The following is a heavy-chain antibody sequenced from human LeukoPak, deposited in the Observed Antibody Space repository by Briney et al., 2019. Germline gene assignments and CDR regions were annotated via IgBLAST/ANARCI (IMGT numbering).Heavy chain of an antibody. CDR2: IYTSGST. J-gene: IGHJ4*02. V-gene: IGHV4-61*02. Sequence: SQTLSLTCTVSGGSISSGSYYWSWVRQPAGRGLEWIGRIYTSGSTNYNPSLKSRVTISVDTSKNQFSLKLSSVTAADTAVYYCAREGYYDSSGYTLFDYWGQGTLVTVSA. CDR3: AREGYYDSSGYTLFDY. CDR1: GGSISSGSYY. D-gene: IGHD3-22*01.